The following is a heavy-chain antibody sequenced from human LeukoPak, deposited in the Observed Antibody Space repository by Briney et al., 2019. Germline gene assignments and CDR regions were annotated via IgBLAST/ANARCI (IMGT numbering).Heavy chain of an antibody. CDR1: GFTFSDYW. CDR2: INGDGSHI. CDR3: ARDLRPSDH. J-gene: IGHJ4*02. V-gene: IGHV3-74*01. D-gene: IGHD4-17*01. Sequence: GGSLRLSCVASGFTFSDYWIPWVRHAPGKGLVWVSGINGDGSHINYADSVKGRFTVSRDNAKNTVHLQVNSLRAEDTAVYYCARDLRPSDHWGQGTLVTVSS.